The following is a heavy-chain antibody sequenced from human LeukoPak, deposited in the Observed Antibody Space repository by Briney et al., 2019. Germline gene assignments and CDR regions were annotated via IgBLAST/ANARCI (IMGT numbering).Heavy chain of an antibody. CDR2: INSNSGVT. CDR3: ARDLATSANWELDY. CDR1: RYTFTGYF. Sequence: ASVKVSCKASRYTFTGYFIHWVRQAPGQGLEWMGRINSNSGVTTYALSFQGRVTMTRDTSINTAYMELSSLRSDDTAVYYCARDLATSANWELDYWGQGTLITVSS. D-gene: IGHD6-25*01. V-gene: IGHV1-2*02. J-gene: IGHJ4*02.